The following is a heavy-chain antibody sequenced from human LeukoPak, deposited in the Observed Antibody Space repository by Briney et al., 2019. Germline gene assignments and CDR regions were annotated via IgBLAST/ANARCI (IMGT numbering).Heavy chain of an antibody. CDR1: GGSISSYY. J-gene: IGHJ4*02. CDR2: IYYSGST. V-gene: IGHV4-59*01. Sequence: PSGTLSLTCTASGGSISSYYWSWIRQPPGKGLEWVGYIYYSGSTNYNPSLKSRVTISVDTSKNQFSLKLSSVAAADTAVYYCARGGGYNSYLDYWGQGTLVTVPS. CDR3: ARGGGYNSYLDY. D-gene: IGHD5-24*01.